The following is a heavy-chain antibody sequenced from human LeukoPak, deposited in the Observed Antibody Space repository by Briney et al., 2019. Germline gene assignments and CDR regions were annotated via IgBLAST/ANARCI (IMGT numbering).Heavy chain of an antibody. V-gene: IGHV4-59*01. CDR3: ARVSGGSCCGIDY. D-gene: IGHD2-15*01. CDR2: IYYSGST. Sequence: SETLSLTCTVSGGSISSYYWSWIRQPPGKGLEWIGHIYYSGSTNYNPSLKSRVTISVDTSKNQFSLKLSSVTAADTAVYYCARVSGGSCCGIDYWGQGTLVTVSS. J-gene: IGHJ4*02. CDR1: GGSISSYY.